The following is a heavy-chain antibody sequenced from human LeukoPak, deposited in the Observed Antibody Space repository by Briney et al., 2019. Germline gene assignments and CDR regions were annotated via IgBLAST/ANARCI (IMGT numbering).Heavy chain of an antibody. CDR2: IKQDGSEK. V-gene: IGHV3-7*01. D-gene: IGHD3-16*02. J-gene: IGHJ4*02. Sequence: GGSLRLSCAASGFTFSSYWMSWVRQAPAKGLEWVANIKQDGSEKYYVDSVKGRFTISRDNDKNSLFLQMTSLRAEDTAVYYCARVGGRYSPLGYWGQGTLVTVSS. CDR3: ARVGGRYSPLGY. CDR1: GFTFSSYW.